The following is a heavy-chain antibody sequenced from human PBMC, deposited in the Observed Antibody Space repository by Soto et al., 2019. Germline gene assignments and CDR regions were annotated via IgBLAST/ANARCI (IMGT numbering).Heavy chain of an antibody. V-gene: IGHV4-34*01. D-gene: IGHD3-10*01. CDR1: GGSFSGYY. CDR3: ARAVTLRGIYYYDYYMDV. CDR2: INHSGST. Sequence: QVQLQQWGAGLLKPSETLSLTCAVYGGSFSGYYWSWIRQPPGKGLEWIGEINHSGSTNYNPSLKSRVTISVDTSKNQFSLKLVSVTAADTAVYYCARAVTLRGIYYYDYYMDVWGKGTTVTVSS. J-gene: IGHJ6*03.